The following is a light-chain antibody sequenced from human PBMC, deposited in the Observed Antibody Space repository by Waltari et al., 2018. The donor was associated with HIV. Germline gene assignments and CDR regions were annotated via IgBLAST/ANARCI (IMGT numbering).Light chain of an antibody. Sequence: QSVLTQPPSLSGAPGQTVTISCTGTSSNIGADYHVHWYQQLPGTAPKLLIFGNIFRPSVVPDRFSCFKSGSSAFFAISGFHADDEVYYYCHFYVSSLSALVFGGGTKLTVL. CDR1: SSNIGADYH. CDR2: GNI. V-gene: IGLV1-40*01. J-gene: IGLJ3*02. CDR3: HFYVSSLSALV.